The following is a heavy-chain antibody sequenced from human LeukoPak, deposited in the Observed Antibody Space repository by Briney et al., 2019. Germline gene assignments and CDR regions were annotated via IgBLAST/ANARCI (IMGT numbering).Heavy chain of an antibody. J-gene: IGHJ4*02. CDR3: ARDYYYGSGSYYPDY. Sequence: PGRSLRLSCAASGFTFSSSAMQWVRQAPGKELEWVAVISYDGSNKYYADSVKGRFTISRDNSKNTVYLQMNSLRAEDTAVYYCARDYYYGSGSYYPDYWGQRTLDTVSS. CDR1: GFTFSSSA. V-gene: IGHV3-30-3*01. CDR2: ISYDGSNK. D-gene: IGHD3-10*01.